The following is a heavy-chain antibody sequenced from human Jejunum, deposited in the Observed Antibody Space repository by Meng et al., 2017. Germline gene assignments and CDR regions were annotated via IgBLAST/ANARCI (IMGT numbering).Heavy chain of an antibody. Sequence: QFPFEEAGPTLVKPTQTLTLSCTFSGFSLSTTGVGVGWIRQPPGKALEWLALIYWDDDKRSSPSLKRRLTITTDTSKNQVVLTMTNMDPVDTATYYCAHGGLSSGWYYPEHWGQGILVTVSS. D-gene: IGHD6-19*01. CDR3: AHGGLSSGWYYPEH. CDR1: GFSLSTTGVG. J-gene: IGHJ4*02. CDR2: IYWDDDK. V-gene: IGHV2-5*02.